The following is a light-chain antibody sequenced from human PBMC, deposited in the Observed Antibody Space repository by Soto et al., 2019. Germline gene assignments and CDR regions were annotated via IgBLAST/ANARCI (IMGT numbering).Light chain of an antibody. Sequence: QPVLTQPASVSGSPGQSITISCTGTSSDVGGYDYVSWYQQHPGKVPKLIIFEVTNRPSGVSDRFSGSKSGNTASLTISGLRAEDEADYSCSSFSGITTHVVFGGGTKLTVL. CDR3: SSFSGITTHVV. CDR2: EVT. V-gene: IGLV2-14*01. CDR1: SSDVGGYDY. J-gene: IGLJ2*01.